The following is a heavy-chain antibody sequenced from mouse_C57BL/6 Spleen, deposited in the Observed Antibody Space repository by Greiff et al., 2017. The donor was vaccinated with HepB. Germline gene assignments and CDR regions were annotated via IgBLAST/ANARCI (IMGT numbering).Heavy chain of an antibody. D-gene: IGHD2-5*01. Sequence: QVQLQQPGAELVMPGASVKLSCKASGYTFTSYWMHWVKQRPGQGLEWIGEIDPSDSYTNYNQKFKGKSPLTVDKSSSTAYMQLSSLTSEDSAVYYCARCPYSNSWFAYWGQGTLVTVSA. CDR1: GYTFTSYW. J-gene: IGHJ3*01. V-gene: IGHV1-69*01. CDR2: IDPSDSYT. CDR3: ARCPYSNSWFAY.